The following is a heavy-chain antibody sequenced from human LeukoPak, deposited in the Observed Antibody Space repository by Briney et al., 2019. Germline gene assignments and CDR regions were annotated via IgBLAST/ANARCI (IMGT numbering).Heavy chain of an antibody. CDR2: IRNKVKSYTT. CDR3: TTRITIFGVVLGP. V-gene: IGHV3-72*01. D-gene: IGHD3-3*01. Sequence: RGSLRLSCAASGFTFTDHFMDWVRQAPGKGLEWIGRIRNKVKSYTTEYAASVKGRFTISRDDSKNTVYLQMDSLKTEDTALYYCTTRITIFGVVLGPWGQGTLVTVSS. J-gene: IGHJ5*02. CDR1: GFTFTDHF.